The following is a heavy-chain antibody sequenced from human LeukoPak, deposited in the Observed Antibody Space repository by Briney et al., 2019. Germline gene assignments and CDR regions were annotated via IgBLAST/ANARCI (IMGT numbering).Heavy chain of an antibody. CDR3: ARDHYYGSGSFDY. CDR1: GFTFSSYE. Sequence: GGSLRLSCAASGFTFSSYEMNWVRQAPGKGLEGISYISSRNTLYYADPVKARFPISRDHANNSLYLQMNSLRAEDTAVYYCARDHYYGSGSFDYWGQGTLVTVSS. J-gene: IGHJ4*02. CDR2: ISSRNTL. D-gene: IGHD3-10*01. V-gene: IGHV3-48*03.